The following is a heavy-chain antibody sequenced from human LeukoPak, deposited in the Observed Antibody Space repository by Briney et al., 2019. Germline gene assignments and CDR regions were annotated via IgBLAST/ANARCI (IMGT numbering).Heavy chain of an antibody. D-gene: IGHD3-16*01. CDR1: GFTFSDYA. V-gene: IGHV3-30*18. CDR3: AKDSGGSMDY. CDR2: MSYDENTE. Sequence: PGGSLRLSCVGSGFTFSDYAIHWVRQAPGKGLEWVAVMSYDENTESYADSVRGRFTLSRDNSKNTLYLQMNSLRAEDTAVYYCAKDSGGSMDYWGQGTLVTVSS. J-gene: IGHJ4*02.